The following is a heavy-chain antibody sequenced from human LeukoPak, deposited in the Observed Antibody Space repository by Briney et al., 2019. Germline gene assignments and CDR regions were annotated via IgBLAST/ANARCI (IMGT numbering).Heavy chain of an antibody. J-gene: IGHJ4*02. CDR3: ARHSRQDFWSGYYTNFDY. V-gene: IGHV5-51*01. Sequence: GGSLKISRKGSGFRLSRFWIGRGRPMPGKSLEWMGDIFPGDSDTRYSPSFQGQVTISADKSISTAYLQWSSLKASDTAMYYCARHSRQDFWSGYYTNFDYWGQGTLVTVSS. CDR1: GFRLSRFW. CDR2: IFPGDSDT. D-gene: IGHD3-3*01.